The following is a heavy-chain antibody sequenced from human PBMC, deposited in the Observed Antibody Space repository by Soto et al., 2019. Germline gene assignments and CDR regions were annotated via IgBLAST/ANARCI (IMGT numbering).Heavy chain of an antibody. Sequence: QITLKESGPTLVKPTQTLTLTCTFSAFSLSTGGVGVGWIRQPPGKALEWLALIYWDDDKRYSPSLRSRLTITKDASENQVVLTMTNMDPADTATYYCIQSRCGGDCLQSYASYYYYGMDVWGQGTTVTVSS. J-gene: IGHJ6*02. CDR2: IYWDDDK. CDR3: IQSRCGGDCLQSYASYYYYGMDV. V-gene: IGHV2-5*02. D-gene: IGHD2-21*02. CDR1: AFSLSTGGVG.